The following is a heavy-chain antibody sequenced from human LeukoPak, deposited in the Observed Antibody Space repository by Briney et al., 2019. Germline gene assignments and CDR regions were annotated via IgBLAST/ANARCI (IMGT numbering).Heavy chain of an antibody. CDR2: ISGSGGST. CDR1: GFTFSSYA. D-gene: IGHD3-10*02. Sequence: GGSLRLSCAASGFTFSSYAMSWVRQAPGKGLEWVSAISGSGGSTYYADSVKGRFTISRDNSKNTLYLQMNSLRAEDTAVYYCAKDHGCSGSPNWFDPWGQGTLVTVSS. V-gene: IGHV3-23*01. CDR3: AKDHGCSGSPNWFDP. J-gene: IGHJ5*02.